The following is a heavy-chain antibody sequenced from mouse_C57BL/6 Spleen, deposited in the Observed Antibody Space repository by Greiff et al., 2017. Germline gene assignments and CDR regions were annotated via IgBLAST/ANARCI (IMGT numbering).Heavy chain of an antibody. D-gene: IGHD3-3*01. CDR3: ARERDVFYY. J-gene: IGHJ2*01. Sequence: QVQLQQSGPELVKPGASVKISCKASGYAFSSSWMNWVKQRPGKGLEWIGRIYPGDGDNNYQWKFKGKATLTADKSSSTAYMQLSSLTSEDSSVYFCARERDVFYYWGQGTTLTVSS. CDR1: GYAFSSSW. V-gene: IGHV1-82*01. CDR2: IYPGDGDN.